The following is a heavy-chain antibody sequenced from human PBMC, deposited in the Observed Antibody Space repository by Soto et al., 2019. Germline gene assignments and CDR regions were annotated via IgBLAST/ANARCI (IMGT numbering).Heavy chain of an antibody. CDR2: ISGSGGST. CDR1: GFTFSSYA. D-gene: IGHD6-19*01. J-gene: IGHJ4*02. V-gene: IGHV3-23*01. Sequence: GGSLRLSCAASGFTFSSYAMSWVRQAPGKGLEWVSAISGSGGSTYYADSGKGRFTISRDNSKNTLYLQMNSLRAEDTAVYYCAKDYQLQWLVGYYFDNWGQGTLVTVSS. CDR3: AKDYQLQWLVGYYFDN.